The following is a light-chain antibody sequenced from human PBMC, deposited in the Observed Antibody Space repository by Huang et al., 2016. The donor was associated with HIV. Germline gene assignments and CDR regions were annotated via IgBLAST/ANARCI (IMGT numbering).Light chain of an antibody. V-gene: IGKV3-20*01. CDR3: QQYLSSPLT. Sequence: DIVLTQSPGTLSLSPGARAALSCRASQNITNNYLAWYQQRSGQAPRHLIYGASNWAMGIPDRFSGSGSGTDFTLIINRLEPQDSAVYYCQQYLSSPLTFGGGTNVEIK. CDR2: GAS. CDR1: QNITNNY. J-gene: IGKJ4*01.